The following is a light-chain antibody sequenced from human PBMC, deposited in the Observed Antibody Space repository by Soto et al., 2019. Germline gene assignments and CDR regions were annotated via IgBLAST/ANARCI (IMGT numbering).Light chain of an antibody. V-gene: IGKV3-15*01. CDR1: QSIRTN. Sequence: EIELTQSPATLSVSAGGTVTLSCRASQSIRTNVAWYQQNPGQAPRLLVYGASTRATGVPARFSGSGSGIEFNLTISSLQSEDSAFYYCQQYLNCPLTWTFGPGTKVQIK. CDR2: GAS. CDR3: QQYLNCPLTWT. J-gene: IGKJ1*01.